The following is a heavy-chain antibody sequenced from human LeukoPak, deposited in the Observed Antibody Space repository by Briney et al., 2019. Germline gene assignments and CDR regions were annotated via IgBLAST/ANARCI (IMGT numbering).Heavy chain of an antibody. CDR2: INAGNGNT. D-gene: IGHD2-2*01. V-gene: IGHV1-3*01. J-gene: IGHJ4*02. CDR3: ARGQSAYCSSTSCYGGYFDY. CDR1: GYTFTSYA. Sequence: ASVKVSCKASGYTFTSYAMHWVRQAPGQRLEWMGWINAGNGNTKYSQKFQGRVTITRDTCASTAYMELSSLRSEDTAVYYCARGQSAYCSSTSCYGGYFDYWGQGTLVTVSS.